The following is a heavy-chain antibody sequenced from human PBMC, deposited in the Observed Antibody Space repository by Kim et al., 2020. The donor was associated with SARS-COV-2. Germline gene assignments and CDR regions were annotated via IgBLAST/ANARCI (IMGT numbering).Heavy chain of an antibody. J-gene: IGHJ4*02. Sequence: SETVSLTCSVSDDSITGSIYQWAWIRQPPGKGLEWIGHIYQTGTTYYNPSLKSRVTISVDTSKKQVSMSLNSVTAADTAVFYCARVGMGSTFFDSWGQGTLVTVSS. D-gene: IGHD1-26*01. CDR2: IYQTGTT. CDR1: DDSITGSIYQ. V-gene: IGHV4-39*07. CDR3: ARVGMGSTFFDS.